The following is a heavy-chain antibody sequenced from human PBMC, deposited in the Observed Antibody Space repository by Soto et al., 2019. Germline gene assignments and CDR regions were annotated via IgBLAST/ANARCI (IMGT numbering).Heavy chain of an antibody. CDR1: GFTFSGYA. CDR2: ISGGGDAT. Sequence: EVQLLDSGGGLVQPGGSLRLSCAASGFTFSGYALTWVRQAPGKGLEWVSAISGGGDATFYEDSVKGRFTISRDNSKNTLYLQMNTLRAEDTALYYCARKVSGSTGRPDLWYFDLWGRGTLVTVSS. V-gene: IGHV3-23*01. J-gene: IGHJ2*01. D-gene: IGHD3-10*01. CDR3: ARKVSGSTGRPDLWYFDL.